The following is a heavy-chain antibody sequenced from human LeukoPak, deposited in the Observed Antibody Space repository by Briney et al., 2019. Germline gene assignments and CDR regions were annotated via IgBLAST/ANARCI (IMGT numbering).Heavy chain of an antibody. CDR3: ARLSRAVVPAAITGKDYYGMDV. V-gene: IGHV5-51*01. CDR1: GYSFTSYW. Sequence: GESLKIYCKGSGYSFTSYWIGWVRQMPGKGLEWMGIIYPGDSDTRYSPSFQGQVTISADKSISTAYLQWSSLKPSDTAMYYCARLSRAVVPAAITGKDYYGMDVWGKGTTVTVSS. CDR2: IYPGDSDT. J-gene: IGHJ6*04. D-gene: IGHD2-2*02.